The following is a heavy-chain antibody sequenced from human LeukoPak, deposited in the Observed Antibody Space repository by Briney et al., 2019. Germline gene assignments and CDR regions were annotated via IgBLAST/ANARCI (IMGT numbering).Heavy chain of an antibody. CDR1: GGSFSGYY. V-gene: IGHV4-34*01. J-gene: IGHJ4*02. Sequence: PSETLSLTCAVYGGSFSGYYWSWIRQPPGKGLEWIGGINHSGSTNYNPSLKSRVTISVDTSKNQFSLKLSSVTAADTAVYYCARGLDYYGSGSQGYYFDYWGQGTLVTVSS. CDR2: INHSGST. CDR3: ARGLDYYGSGSQGYYFDY. D-gene: IGHD3-10*01.